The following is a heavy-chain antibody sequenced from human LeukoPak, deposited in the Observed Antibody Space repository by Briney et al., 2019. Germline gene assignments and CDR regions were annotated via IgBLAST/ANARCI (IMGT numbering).Heavy chain of an antibody. D-gene: IGHD2-15*01. CDR3: ARDRVGYCSGGTCCSSDY. J-gene: IGHJ4*02. CDR2: ISAYNGNT. V-gene: IGHV1-18*01. CDR1: GYTFTSYG. Sequence: ASVKVSCKASGYTFTSYGISWVRQAPGQGLEWMGWISAYNGNTNYAQNVQGRVTMTTDTSTSTAYMELRSLRSGDTAVYYCARDRVGYCSGGTCCSSDYWGQGTLVTVSS.